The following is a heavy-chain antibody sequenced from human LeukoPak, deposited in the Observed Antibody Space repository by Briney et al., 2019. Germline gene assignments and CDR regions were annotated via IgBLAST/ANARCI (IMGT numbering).Heavy chain of an antibody. D-gene: IGHD3/OR15-3a*01. CDR2: IYYSGST. V-gene: IGHV4-59*01. Sequence: PSETLSLTCTVSGGSISSYYWSWIRQTPRQGLEGIGYIYYSGSTNYNPSLKSRVTISVDTSKNQFSLKLSSVTAADTAVYYCAREVRDSATLTIDYWGQGTLVTVSS. CDR1: GGSISSYY. CDR3: AREVRDSATLTIDY. J-gene: IGHJ4*02.